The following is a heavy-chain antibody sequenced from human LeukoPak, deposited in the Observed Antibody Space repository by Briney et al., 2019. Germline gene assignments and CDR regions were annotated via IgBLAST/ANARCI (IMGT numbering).Heavy chain of an antibody. CDR3: ATTNDVGNYYFDF. Sequence: QRLLCASSEITISYYYISWIHQPPGKGLEWVSYADSVKGRFTISRDNAKNSLFLHMNSLRPEDTALYYCATTNDVGNYYFDFWGQGSLVTVSS. CDR1: EITISYYY. V-gene: IGHV3-69-1*01. D-gene: IGHD4-23*01. J-gene: IGHJ4*02.